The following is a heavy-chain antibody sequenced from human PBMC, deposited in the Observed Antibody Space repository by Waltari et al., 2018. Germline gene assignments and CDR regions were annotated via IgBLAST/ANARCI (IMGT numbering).Heavy chain of an antibody. CDR1: GFTVTSTY. CDR2: IYSSATT. CDR3: ARGGQIVRPRPLDL. Sequence: EGQLVESGGGLVKPGGSLRLSCAASGFTVTSTYMNGVRQAPGKGLEWVSRIYSSATTFYADSVKGRFTISRDNSKNLLFLQMDDLRVNDTAVYYCARGGQIVRPRPLDLWGPGTLVTVSS. J-gene: IGHJ3*01. V-gene: IGHV3-66*01. D-gene: IGHD6-6*01.